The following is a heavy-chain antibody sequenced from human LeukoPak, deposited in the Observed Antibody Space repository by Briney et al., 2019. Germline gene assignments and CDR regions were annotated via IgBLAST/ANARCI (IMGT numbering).Heavy chain of an antibody. J-gene: IGHJ6*02. Sequence: GGSLRLSCAASGFTFSSYWMHWVRQAPGKGLVWVSRINSDGSSTSYADSVKGRFTISRDNSKNTLYLQMNSLRAEDTAVYYCAKDSAYCSGGSCYYYYGMDVWGQGTTVTVSS. CDR3: AKDSAYCSGGSCYYYYGMDV. V-gene: IGHV3-74*01. D-gene: IGHD2-15*01. CDR2: INSDGSST. CDR1: GFTFSSYW.